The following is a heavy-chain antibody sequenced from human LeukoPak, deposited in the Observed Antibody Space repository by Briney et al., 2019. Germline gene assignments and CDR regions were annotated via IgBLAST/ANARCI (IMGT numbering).Heavy chain of an antibody. CDR3: ARGETVPNAKYYFDY. CDR1: GFNFGYYA. J-gene: IGHJ4*02. Sequence: GVLRLSCVGSGFNFGYYAVSWLRQAPGKGLEWVGFIRSKPSGGTTEFAASVKGRFTVSRDESKSIVYLQMNSLKTEDSAVYYCARGETVPNAKYYFDYWGQGTLVTVSS. V-gene: IGHV3-49*03. D-gene: IGHD2-2*01. CDR2: IRSKPSGGTT.